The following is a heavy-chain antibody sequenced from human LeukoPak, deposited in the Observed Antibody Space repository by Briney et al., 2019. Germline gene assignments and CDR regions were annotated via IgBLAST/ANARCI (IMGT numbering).Heavy chain of an antibody. D-gene: IGHD3-9*01. CDR2: IIPIFGTA. CDR3: ARDLGLTGFNYYYYYMDV. V-gene: IGHV1-69*06. CDR1: GGTFSSYA. Sequence: ASVKVSCKASGGTFSSYAISWVRQAPGQGLEWMGGIIPIFGTANYAQKFQGRVTITADKSTSTAYMELSSLRSEDTAVYYCARDLGLTGFNYYYYYMDVWGKGTTVTVSS. J-gene: IGHJ6*03.